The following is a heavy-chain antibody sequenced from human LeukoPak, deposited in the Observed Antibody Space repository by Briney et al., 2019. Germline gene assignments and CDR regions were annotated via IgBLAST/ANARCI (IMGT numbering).Heavy chain of an antibody. V-gene: IGHV1-46*01. D-gene: IGHD3-22*01. Sequence: GSVKVSCKASGYTFTSYHMHWVRQAPGKGLEWMGIINPSGGTTNYAQKFQGRVTMTRDTSTSTVYMELSSLSNEDTAVYYCSRHDSSGYIYRSFDYWGQGTLVTVSS. CDR3: SRHDSSGYIYRSFDY. CDR1: GYTFTSYH. J-gene: IGHJ4*02. CDR2: INPSGGTT.